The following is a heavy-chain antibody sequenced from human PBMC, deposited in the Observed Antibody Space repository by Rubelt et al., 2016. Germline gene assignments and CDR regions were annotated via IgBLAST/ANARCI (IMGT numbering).Heavy chain of an antibody. CDR2: INPSGGST. Sequence: QVQLVQSGAEVKKPGASVKVSCKASGYTFTGYYMHWVRQAPGQGLEWMGIINPSGGSTTYERKFQGRVTMTGDTSTSTVYMDLSSLRCEDTAVYYCARVGFYYDSGSYVDWGQGTLVTVSS. V-gene: IGHV1-46*01. D-gene: IGHD3-10*01. CDR3: ARVGFYYDSGSYVD. J-gene: IGHJ4*02. CDR1: GYTFTGYY.